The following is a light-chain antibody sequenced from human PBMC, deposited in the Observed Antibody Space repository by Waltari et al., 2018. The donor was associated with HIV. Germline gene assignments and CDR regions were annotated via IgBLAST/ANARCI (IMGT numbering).Light chain of an antibody. Sequence: DIVMTQSPDVLTVSLGERATITCNCSLSVFDSSNNKNFLAWYHQKVGQPPRLLIHWASTRESGVPDRCSGGGSGTQFSLTISSLLAEDVGIYYCQQYYSTPLTFGGGT. CDR1: LSVFDSSNNKNF. V-gene: IGKV4-1*01. J-gene: IGKJ4*01. CDR2: WAS. CDR3: QQYYSTPLT.